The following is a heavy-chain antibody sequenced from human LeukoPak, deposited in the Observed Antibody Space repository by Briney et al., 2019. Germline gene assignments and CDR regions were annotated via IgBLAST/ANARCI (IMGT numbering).Heavy chain of an antibody. CDR2: IIPIFGTA. Sequence: SVKVSCKASGGAFSSYAISWVRQAPGQGLEWMGGIIPIFGTANYAQKFQGRVTITTDESTSTAYMELSSLRSKDTAVYYCARGSAARGYYFDYWGQGTLVTVSS. J-gene: IGHJ4*02. V-gene: IGHV1-69*05. D-gene: IGHD2-2*01. CDR3: ARGSAARGYYFDY. CDR1: GGAFSSYA.